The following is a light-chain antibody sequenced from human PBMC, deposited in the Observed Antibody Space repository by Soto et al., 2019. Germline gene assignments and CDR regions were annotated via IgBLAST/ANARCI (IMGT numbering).Light chain of an antibody. CDR3: CSYAGSSTSPYV. CDR1: SSDVGSYNL. V-gene: IGLV2-23*02. J-gene: IGLJ1*01. CDR2: EVS. Sequence: QSVLTQPASVSGSPGQSITISCTGTSSDVGSYNLVSWYQHHPGKAPKLMIYEVSKRPSGVSNRFSGSKSGNTASLTISGLQAEDEADYYCCSYAGSSTSPYVFGTGTKVTV.